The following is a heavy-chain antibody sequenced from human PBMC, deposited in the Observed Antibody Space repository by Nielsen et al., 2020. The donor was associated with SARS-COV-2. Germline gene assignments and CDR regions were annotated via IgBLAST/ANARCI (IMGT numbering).Heavy chain of an antibody. Sequence: WVRQAPGQGLEWMGRINPNSGGTNYAQKFQGRVTMTRDTSISTAYMELSRLRSDDTAVYYCARAEGGSLGELSPSMNFDYWGQGTLVTVSS. J-gene: IGHJ4*02. CDR3: ARAEGGSLGELSPSMNFDY. D-gene: IGHD3-16*02. V-gene: IGHV1-2*06. CDR2: INPNSGGT.